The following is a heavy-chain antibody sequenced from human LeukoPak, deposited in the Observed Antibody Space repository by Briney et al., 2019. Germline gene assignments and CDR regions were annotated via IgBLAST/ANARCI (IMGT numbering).Heavy chain of an antibody. CDR1: GFTFSSYE. CDR3: ARVPRGATDWYFDL. V-gene: IGHV3-48*03. J-gene: IGHJ2*01. Sequence: PGGSLRLSCAASGFTFSSYEMNWVRQAPGKGLEWVSYISSSGSTIYYADSVKGRFTISRDNAKNSLYLQMNSLRAEDTAVYYCARVPRGATDWYFDLWGRGTLVTVST. D-gene: IGHD1-26*01. CDR2: ISSSGSTI.